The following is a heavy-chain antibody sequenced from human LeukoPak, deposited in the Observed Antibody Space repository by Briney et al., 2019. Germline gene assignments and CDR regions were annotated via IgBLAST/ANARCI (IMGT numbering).Heavy chain of an antibody. D-gene: IGHD6-25*01. Sequence: GGSLRLSCSAFGFTFSSYSINWVRQAPGKGVEWVSYISSSSSTINYADSVKGRFTISRDNAKTSLYLQMNSLRAEDTAVYYCAKGQRLLLEGPDYWGQGTLVTVSS. CDR2: ISSSSSTI. CDR1: GFTFSSYS. J-gene: IGHJ4*02. CDR3: AKGQRLLLEGPDY. V-gene: IGHV3-48*01.